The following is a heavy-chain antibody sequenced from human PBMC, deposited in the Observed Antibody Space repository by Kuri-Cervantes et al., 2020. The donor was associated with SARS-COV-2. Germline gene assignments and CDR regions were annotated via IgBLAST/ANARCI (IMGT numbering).Heavy chain of an antibody. D-gene: IGHD1-26*01. J-gene: IGHJ4*02. V-gene: IGHV3-15*01. CDR1: GFIFRNAW. Sequence: GESLKISCAASGFIFRNAWMSWVRQAPGKGLEWVGRIYSKSDAAEYAAPDGGTTDYAAPVKGRFIISRDDSKNTLYLQMNRLKIGDTAVYYCATSGPKYSGNYYGLNYWGQGALVTVSS. CDR2: IYSKSDAAEYAAPDGGTT. CDR3: ATSGPKYSGNYYGLNY.